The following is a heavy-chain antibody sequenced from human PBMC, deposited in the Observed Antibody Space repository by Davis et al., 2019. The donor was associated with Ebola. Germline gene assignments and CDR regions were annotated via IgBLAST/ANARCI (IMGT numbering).Heavy chain of an antibody. Sequence: SGPTLVKPTETLTLTCTFSGFSLTTRGVGVGWIRQPPGKALEWLAHIYWNDDKEYRESLKSRLTITQDTSKNQVVLTVTNVGPEDTATYFCARRLNLSYNDGSGTFYNCFDPWGQGTLVTVSS. D-gene: IGHD3-22*01. V-gene: IGHV2-5*01. CDR1: GFSLTTRGVG. CDR2: IYWNDDK. J-gene: IGHJ5*02. CDR3: ARRLNLSYNDGSGTFYNCFDP.